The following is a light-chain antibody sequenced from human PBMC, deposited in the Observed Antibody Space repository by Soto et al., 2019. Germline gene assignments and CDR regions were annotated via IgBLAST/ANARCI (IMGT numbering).Light chain of an antibody. J-gene: IGKJ1*01. CDR2: DAS. CDR1: QSISSY. Sequence: DIQMTQSPSSLSASVGDRVTITCRASQSISSYLNWYQQKPGKAPKLLTYDASSLQSGVPSRFTGSGSGTHFPLTISSLQPEDFAPCSCQQSYRTPRTFGQGKKLEI. V-gene: IGKV1-39*01. CDR3: QQSYRTPRT.